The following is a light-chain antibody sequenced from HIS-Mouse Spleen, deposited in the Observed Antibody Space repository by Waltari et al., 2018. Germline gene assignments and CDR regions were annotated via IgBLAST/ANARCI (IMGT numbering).Light chain of an antibody. V-gene: IGLV2-23*01. CDR2: EGS. CDR3: CSYAGSSTLV. Sequence: QSALTQLPSVSGSPGQSTTIPCPGTSSEVGSYNLLSWYHQHPAKAPKLMIYEGSKRPSGVSNRFSGSKSGNTASLTISGLQAEDEADYYCCSYAGSSTLVFGGGTKLTVL. CDR1: SSEVGSYNL. J-gene: IGLJ2*01.